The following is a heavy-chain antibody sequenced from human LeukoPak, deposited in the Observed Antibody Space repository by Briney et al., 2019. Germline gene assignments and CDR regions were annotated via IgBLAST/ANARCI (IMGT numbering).Heavy chain of an antibody. CDR2: IYYSGST. D-gene: IGHD3-16*01. V-gene: IGHV4-59*12. Sequence: PSETLSLTCTVSGGSISNYYWSWVRQPPGKGLEWTGYIYYSGSTNYNPSLKSRVTISVDTSKNQFSPKLSSVTAADTAVYYCARGRASAKGFAFDYWGQGTLVTVSS. CDR3: ARGRASAKGFAFDY. J-gene: IGHJ4*02. CDR1: GGSISNYY.